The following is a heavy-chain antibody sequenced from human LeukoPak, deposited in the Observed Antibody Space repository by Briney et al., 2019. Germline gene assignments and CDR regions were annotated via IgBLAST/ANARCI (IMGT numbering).Heavy chain of an antibody. J-gene: IGHJ4*02. V-gene: IGHV4-59*01. Sequence: SETLSLTCTVSGGSISSYYWSWIRQPPGKGLEWIGYIYYSGSTNYNPSLKSRVTISVDTSKNQFSLKLSSVTAADTAVYYCAGVDTAMAYFDYWGQGTLVTVSS. D-gene: IGHD5-18*01. CDR2: IYYSGST. CDR3: AGVDTAMAYFDY. CDR1: GGSISSYY.